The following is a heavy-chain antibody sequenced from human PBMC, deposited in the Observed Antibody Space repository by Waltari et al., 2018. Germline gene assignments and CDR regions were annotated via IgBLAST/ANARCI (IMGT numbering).Heavy chain of an antibody. V-gene: IGHV3-30*18. CDR3: AKALWE. D-gene: IGHD3-16*01. CDR2: ISYDGSNK. CDR1: GFTFSSYG. Sequence: QVQLVESGGGVVQPGRSLRLSCAASGFTFSSYGMHWVRQAPGKGLEWVAVISYDGSNKYYADSVKGRFTISRDNSKNTLYLQMNSLRAEDTAVYYCAKALWEWGQGTLVTVSS. J-gene: IGHJ4*02.